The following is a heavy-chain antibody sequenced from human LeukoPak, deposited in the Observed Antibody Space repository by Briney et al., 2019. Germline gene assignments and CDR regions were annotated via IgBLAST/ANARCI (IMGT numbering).Heavy chain of an antibody. V-gene: IGHV3-30*02. CDR2: IRYDGYNK. Sequence: PGGSLRLSCAASGFTFSSYGMHWVRQAPGKGLEWVAFIRYDGYNKYYADSVKGRFTISRDNSKNMLYLEMNSLCTEVTAVYHRAKVLYCSGVNCYSDDNWGQGTLVSVS. J-gene: IGHJ4*02. D-gene: IGHD2-15*01. CDR1: GFTFSSYG. CDR3: AKVLYCSGVNCYSDDN.